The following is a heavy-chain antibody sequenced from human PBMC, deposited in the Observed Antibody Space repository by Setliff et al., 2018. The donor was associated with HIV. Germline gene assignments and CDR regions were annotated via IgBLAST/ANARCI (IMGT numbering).Heavy chain of an antibody. V-gene: IGHV4-39*01. CDR3: AGRGRTALDAFDI. Sequence: SETLSLTCTVSAGSIRSSTYYWAWIRQPPGKGLEWIGTIYYSGSTYYNPSLKSRATISVDTSKNQLSLRLRSVTAADTAVYWCAGRGRTALDAFDIWGQGTMVTVSS. J-gene: IGHJ3*02. CDR2: IYYSGST. CDR1: AGSIRSSTYY. D-gene: IGHD5-18*01.